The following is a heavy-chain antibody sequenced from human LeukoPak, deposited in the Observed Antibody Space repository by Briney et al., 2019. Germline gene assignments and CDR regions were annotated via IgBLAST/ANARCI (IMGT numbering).Heavy chain of an antibody. Sequence: GGSLRLSCAASGLTISSYSLNCFRQAPAKGLQWVSCISSSSSTIYYADSVKGRFTISRDNSKNTLYLQMNSLRAEDTAVYYCAKDNFVRYDSSGYYLYWGQGTLVTVSS. CDR2: ISSSSSTI. D-gene: IGHD3-22*01. J-gene: IGHJ4*02. CDR3: AKDNFVRYDSSGYYLY. V-gene: IGHV3-48*01. CDR1: GLTISSYS.